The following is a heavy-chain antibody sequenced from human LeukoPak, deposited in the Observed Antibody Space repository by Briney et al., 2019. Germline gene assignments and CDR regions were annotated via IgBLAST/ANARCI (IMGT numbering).Heavy chain of an antibody. CDR1: GYTFTSYG. CDR3: ARGPIIDIVVIPAAADYYHMDV. Sequence: ASVKVSCKASGYTFTSYGISWVRQAPGQGLEWMGWISAYNGNTNYAQKLRGRVTMTTDTSTSTAYMELRSLRSDDTAVYYCARGPIIDIVVIPAAADYYHMDVWGKGTTVTVSS. D-gene: IGHD2-2*01. CDR2: ISAYNGNT. J-gene: IGHJ6*03. V-gene: IGHV1-18*01.